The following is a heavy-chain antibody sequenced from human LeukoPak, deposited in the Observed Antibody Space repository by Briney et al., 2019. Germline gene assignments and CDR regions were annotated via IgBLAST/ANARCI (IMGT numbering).Heavy chain of an antibody. CDR2: IYYSGST. V-gene: IGHV4-59*01. CDR1: GGSISSYY. CDR3: ARIASGSLLR. Sequence: SETLSLTCTVSGGSISSYYWSRIRQPPGKGLEWIGYIYYSGSTNYNPSLKSRVTISVDTSKNQFSLKLSSVTAADTAVYYCARIASGSLLRWGQGTLVTVSS. D-gene: IGHD1-26*01. J-gene: IGHJ4*02.